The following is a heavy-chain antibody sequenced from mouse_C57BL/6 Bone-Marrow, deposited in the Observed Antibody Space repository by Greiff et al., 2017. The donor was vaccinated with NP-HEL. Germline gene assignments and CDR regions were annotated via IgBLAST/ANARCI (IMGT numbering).Heavy chain of an antibody. V-gene: IGHV3-6*01. D-gene: IGHD2-1*01. CDR2: ISYDGSN. J-gene: IGHJ2*01. Sequence: VQLKESGPGLVKPSQSLSLTCSVTGYSITSGYYWNWIRQFPGNKLEWMGYISYDGSNNYNPSLKNRISITRDTSKNQFFLKLNSVTTEDTATYYCARGGTLLCDYWGQGTTLTVSS. CDR1: GYSITSGYY. CDR3: ARGGTLLCDY.